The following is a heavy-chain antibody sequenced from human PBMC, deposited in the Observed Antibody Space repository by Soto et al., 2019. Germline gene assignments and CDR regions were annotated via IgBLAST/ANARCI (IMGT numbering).Heavy chain of an antibody. V-gene: IGHV1-18*01. CDR1: GYTFTSYG. CDR2: ISTYNTNI. CDR3: ARDDYYYGMDV. Sequence: QVYLVQSGAEVKKPGASVKVSCKTSGYTFTSYGISWVRQAPGQGLEWMGWISTYNTNIYYAQTLQGRVTLTTETSTSTMYMELRTLRSDDTAIYYCARDDYYYGMDVWGQGTTVTVSS. J-gene: IGHJ6*02.